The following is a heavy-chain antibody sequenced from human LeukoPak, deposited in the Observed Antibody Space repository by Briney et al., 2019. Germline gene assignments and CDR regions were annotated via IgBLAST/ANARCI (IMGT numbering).Heavy chain of an antibody. Sequence: GGSLRLSCAASGFTFRSYSMNWVREAPGEGLEWVSSISSSSSTIYYADSVKGRFTISRDNAKNSLYLQMNSLRAEDTAVYHCARGTPGSGWYWRLAQDFDYWSQGTLVTVYS. CDR1: GFTFRSYS. V-gene: IGHV3-48*01. CDR2: ISSSSSTI. CDR3: ARGTPGSGWYWRLAQDFDY. D-gene: IGHD6-19*01. J-gene: IGHJ4*02.